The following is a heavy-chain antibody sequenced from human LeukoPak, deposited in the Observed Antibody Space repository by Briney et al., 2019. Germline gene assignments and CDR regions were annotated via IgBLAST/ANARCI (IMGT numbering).Heavy chain of an antibody. CDR3: ARHFDHPTAYFDS. Sequence: SETLSLTCTVTGGSISSDDYYWSWLRPPQGKGLEWLAIIYSGGMTFYSPSLKSRLTISADTSRNHFSLRLSSVTAADTALYFCARHFDHPTAYFDSWGQGSLVTVSS. CDR2: IYSGGMT. V-gene: IGHV4-39*01. D-gene: IGHD1-14*01. J-gene: IGHJ4*02. CDR1: GGSISSDDYY.